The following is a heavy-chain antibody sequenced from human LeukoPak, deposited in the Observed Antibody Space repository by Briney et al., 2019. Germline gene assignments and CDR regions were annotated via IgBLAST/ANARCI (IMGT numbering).Heavy chain of an antibody. CDR2: ISFDGGNK. D-gene: IGHD3-22*01. Sequence: GGSLRLSCAASGFTFSSYAMHWVRQAPGRGLEWVAVISFDGGNKFYVDSVRGRFTISRDNSKNTLHLQMNSLRAEDTAVYYCAKARYYYDSSGYYFDYWGQGTLVTVSS. CDR3: AKARYYYDSSGYYFDY. V-gene: IGHV3-30*04. CDR1: GFTFSSYA. J-gene: IGHJ4*02.